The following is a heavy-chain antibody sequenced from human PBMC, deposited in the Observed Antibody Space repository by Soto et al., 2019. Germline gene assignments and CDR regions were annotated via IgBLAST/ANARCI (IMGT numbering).Heavy chain of an antibody. CDR1: GSTFSNIA. J-gene: IGHJ1*01. CDR3: ATDQNWGWAS. Sequence: GGSLRLSCAASGSTFSNIAMIWVRQAPGKGLEWVSSIGGSGGGITYADSVKGRFTISRDNSKNTLYLQINSLRAEDTAVYYGATDQNWGWASWGQGTLATVSS. CDR2: IGGSGGGI. V-gene: IGHV3-23*01. D-gene: IGHD7-27*01.